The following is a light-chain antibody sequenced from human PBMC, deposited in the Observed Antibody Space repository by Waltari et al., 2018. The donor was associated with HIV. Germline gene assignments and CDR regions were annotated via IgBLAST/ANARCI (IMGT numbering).Light chain of an antibody. Sequence: EIVLTQSPGTLSLSPGERATLSCRASQTIGSSYLAWYQQKPGQATRLLIFGASTRATGIPDRFSGSGAGTDFTLTISRREPEDFAVYYWQHFGSSRTFGQGTKVEIK. V-gene: IGKV3-20*01. CDR1: QTIGSSY. CDR3: QHFGSSRT. CDR2: GAS. J-gene: IGKJ1*01.